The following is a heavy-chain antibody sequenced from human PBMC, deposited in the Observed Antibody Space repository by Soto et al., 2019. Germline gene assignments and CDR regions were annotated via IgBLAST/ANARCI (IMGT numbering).Heavy chain of an antibody. Sequence: SVKVSCKASGGTFSSYTLCWVRHAPGQGLEWGGGIIPSLGTPNYAQKFQGRVTITADNSTSTAYMELSSLTSEDTAVYYCARDVPSYDSGANGAAFDNSGRGTKGTVSS. CDR2: IIPSLGTP. V-gene: IGHV1-69*08. CDR3: ARDVPSYDSGANGAAFDN. J-gene: IGHJ3*02. CDR1: GGTFSSYT. D-gene: IGHD4-17*01.